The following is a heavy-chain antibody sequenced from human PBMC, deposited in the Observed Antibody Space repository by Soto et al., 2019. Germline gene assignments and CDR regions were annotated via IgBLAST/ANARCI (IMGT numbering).Heavy chain of an antibody. V-gene: IGHV1-2*04. J-gene: IGHJ5*02. CDR1: GYTFTGYY. CDR2: INPNSGGT. Sequence: QVQLVQSGAEVKKPGASAKVSCKASGYTFTGYYMHWVRQAPGQGLEWMGWINPNSGGTNYAQKFQGWVTMTRDTSISTAYMELSRLRSDDTSVYYCAREGCSSTSCYAGWFDPWGQGTLVTVSS. D-gene: IGHD2-2*01. CDR3: AREGCSSTSCYAGWFDP.